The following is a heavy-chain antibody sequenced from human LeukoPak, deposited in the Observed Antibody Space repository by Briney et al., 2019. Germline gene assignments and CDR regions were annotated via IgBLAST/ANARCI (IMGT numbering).Heavy chain of an antibody. V-gene: IGHV3-21*01. J-gene: IGHJ4*02. CDR2: ISRGSGHI. CDR3: AREKGLGGEDDY. D-gene: IGHD3-16*01. Sequence: GGSLRLSCAASRFTFSNYSMNWVRQAPGKGLEWVSSISRGSGHIYYADSVKGRFTISRDNAKNSLYLQMNSLRAEDTAVYYCAREKGLGGEDDYWGQGTLVTVSS. CDR1: RFTFSNYS.